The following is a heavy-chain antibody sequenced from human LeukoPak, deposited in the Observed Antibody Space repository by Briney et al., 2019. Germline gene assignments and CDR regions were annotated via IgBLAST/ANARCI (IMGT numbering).Heavy chain of an antibody. V-gene: IGHV3-21*01. CDR1: GFTFSRYS. CDR3: ARDYDSSGQNDY. CDR2: ISSSSTYI. D-gene: IGHD3-22*01. Sequence: GGCLRLSCAASGFTFSRYSMNWVRQAPGKGLEWVSSISSSSTYIYYADSVKCRFTISRDNAENSLYLQMNSLRAEDTAVYYCARDYDSSGQNDYWGQGTLVTVSS. J-gene: IGHJ4*02.